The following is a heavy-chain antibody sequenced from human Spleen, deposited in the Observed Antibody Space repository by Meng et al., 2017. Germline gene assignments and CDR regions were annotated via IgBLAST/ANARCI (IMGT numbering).Heavy chain of an antibody. V-gene: IGHV1-8*01. D-gene: IGHD4-17*01. Sequence: QVQLVHSGVEVKNPGASVKVSCKASGYTLTSYDINWVRQASGQGLEWLGWMNPNSGNRDYAQKFQGRVTMTRNTSISTAYMELGSLTYEDTAVYYCARAKAGGYGEGFSGWFDPWGQGTLVTVSS. CDR3: ARAKAGGYGEGFSGWFDP. CDR1: GYTLTSYD. J-gene: IGHJ5*02. CDR2: MNPNSGNR.